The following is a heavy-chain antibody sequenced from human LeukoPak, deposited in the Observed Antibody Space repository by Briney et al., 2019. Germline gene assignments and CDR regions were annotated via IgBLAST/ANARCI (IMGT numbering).Heavy chain of an antibody. D-gene: IGHD3-3*01. V-gene: IGHV1-3*01. Sequence: ASVKVSCTASGYTFTSYAMHWVRQAPGQRLEWMGWINAGNGNTKYSQKFQGRVTITRDTSASTAYMELSSLRSEDTAVYYCARGTYDFWSGFTHFDYWGQGTLVTVSS. CDR1: GYTFTSYA. CDR3: ARGTYDFWSGFTHFDY. J-gene: IGHJ4*02. CDR2: INAGNGNT.